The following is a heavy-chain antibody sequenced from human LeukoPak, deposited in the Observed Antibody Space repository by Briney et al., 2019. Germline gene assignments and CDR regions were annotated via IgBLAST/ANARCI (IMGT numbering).Heavy chain of an antibody. D-gene: IGHD1-1*01. CDR1: GGSFSGYY. CDR2: INHSEST. V-gene: IGHV4-34*01. J-gene: IGHJ4*02. Sequence: SETLSLTCAVYGGSFSGYYRSWIRQPPGKGLEWIGEINHSESTNYNPSLKSRVTISVDTSKNQFSLKLSSVTAADTAVYYCARERGSSYYFDYWGQGTLVTVSS. CDR3: ARERGSSYYFDY.